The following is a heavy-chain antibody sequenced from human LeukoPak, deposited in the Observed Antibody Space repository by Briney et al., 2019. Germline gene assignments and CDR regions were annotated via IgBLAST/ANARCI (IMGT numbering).Heavy chain of an antibody. CDR1: GFTFSSYA. V-gene: IGHV3-23*01. D-gene: IGHD3-3*01. CDR3: AKYMTIFGVLDY. CDR2: VSGNGGST. J-gene: IGHJ4*02. Sequence: GGSLRLSCVVSGFTFSSYAMSWVRQAPGKGLEWVSAVSGNGGSTYYTDSVKGRFTTSKDISKSTLYLQMNSLRAEDTAVYYCAKYMTIFGVLDYWGQGTLVTVSS.